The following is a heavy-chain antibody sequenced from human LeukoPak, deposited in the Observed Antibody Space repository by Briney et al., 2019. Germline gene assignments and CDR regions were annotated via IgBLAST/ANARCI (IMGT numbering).Heavy chain of an antibody. CDR1: GGSISSSSYY. J-gene: IGHJ4*02. V-gene: IGHV4-39*07. D-gene: IGHD3-9*01. CDR2: IYYSGST. CDR3: ARDGYYDILTGYSMAGDY. Sequence: SETLSLTCTVSGGSISSSSYYWGWIRQPPGKGLEWIGSIYYSGSTYYNPSLKSRVTISVDTSKNQFSLKLSSVTAADTAVNYCARDGYYDILTGYSMAGDYWGQGTLVTVSS.